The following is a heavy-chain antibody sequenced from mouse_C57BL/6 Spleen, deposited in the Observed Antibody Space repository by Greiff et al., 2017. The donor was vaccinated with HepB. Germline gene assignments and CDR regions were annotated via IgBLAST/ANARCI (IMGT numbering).Heavy chain of an antibody. CDR3: ARQNWDYFDY. D-gene: IGHD4-1*01. Sequence: GVDFSRYWMRWVRRAPGKGLEWIGEINPDSSTINYAPSLKDKFIISRDNAKNTLYLQMSKVRSEDTALYYCARQNWDYFDYWGQGTTLTVSS. V-gene: IGHV4-1*01. J-gene: IGHJ2*01. CDR2: INPDSSTI. CDR1: GVDFSRYW.